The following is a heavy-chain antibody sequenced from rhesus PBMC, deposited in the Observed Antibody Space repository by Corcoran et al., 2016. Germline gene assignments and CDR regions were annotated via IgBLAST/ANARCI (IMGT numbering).Heavy chain of an antibody. J-gene: IGHJ3*01. CDR3: ARGYCSSTYCSLSAFDF. Sequence: QVQLVQSGAEVKKPGSSVKVSCKSSGYTFTDYYMPWVRQAHRQGLEWMGWIHPYNGKQKYEQKLQGRVTMIRDTSTSTAYMELSSLRSEDTAVYYCARGYCSSTYCSLSAFDFWGQGLRVTVSS. V-gene: IGHV1S2*01. D-gene: IGHD2-15*01. CDR2: IHPYNGKQ. CDR1: GYTFTDYY.